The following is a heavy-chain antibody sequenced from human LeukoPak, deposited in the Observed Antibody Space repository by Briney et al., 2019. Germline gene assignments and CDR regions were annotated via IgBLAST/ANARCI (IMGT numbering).Heavy chain of an antibody. CDR3: AAGQQLVDY. Sequence: TASETLSLTCTVSGYSISSGYYWSWIRQPPGKGLEWIGEINHSGSTNYNPSLKSRVTISVDTSKNQFSLKLSSVTAADTAVYYCAAGQQLVDYWGQGTLVTVSS. J-gene: IGHJ4*02. D-gene: IGHD6-13*01. V-gene: IGHV4-38-2*02. CDR1: GYSISSGYY. CDR2: INHSGST.